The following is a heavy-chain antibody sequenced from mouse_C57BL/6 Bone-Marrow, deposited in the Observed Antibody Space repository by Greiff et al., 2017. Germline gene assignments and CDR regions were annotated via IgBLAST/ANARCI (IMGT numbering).Heavy chain of an antibody. D-gene: IGHD1-1*01. CDR2: IHPNSGST. CDR1: GYTFTSYW. CDR3: ARSDGYGSGYFDV. J-gene: IGHJ1*03. V-gene: IGHV1-64*01. Sequence: QVQLQQPGAELVKPGASVKLSCKASGYTFTSYWMHWVKQRPGQGLEWIGMIHPNSGSTNYNEKFKSKATLTVDKSSSTAYMQLSSLTSEDSAVYYCARSDGYGSGYFDVWGTGTTVTVSS.